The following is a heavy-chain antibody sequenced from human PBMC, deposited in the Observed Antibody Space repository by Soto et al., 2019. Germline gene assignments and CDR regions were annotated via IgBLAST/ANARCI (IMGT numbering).Heavy chain of an antibody. D-gene: IGHD3-3*01. J-gene: IGHJ4*02. CDR2: ISYIGSA. Sequence: QVQLQESGPGLVKPSQTLSLTCTVSGGSISIGGYYWSWVRQHPGKGLEWIGYISYIGSAHYNPSFRVRVSMSVASSANRFSLMLTSVTPADTAIYYFARGPDDSFDYWGQGSMVTVSS. V-gene: IGHV4-31*03. CDR3: ARGPDDSFDY. CDR1: GGSISIGGYY.